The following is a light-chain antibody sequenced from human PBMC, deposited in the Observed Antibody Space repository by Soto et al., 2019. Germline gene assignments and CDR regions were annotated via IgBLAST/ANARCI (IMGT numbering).Light chain of an antibody. CDR1: QSVSSSY. CDR3: QQYGSSPLYT. CDR2: GAS. Sequence: EIVLTQSPGTLSLSPGERATLSCRASQSVSSSYLGWYQQKPGQAPRLLIYGASNRATGIPDRFSGSVSGTDFTLTISRLEPEDFAVYYCQQYGSSPLYTFGQGTKLEIK. J-gene: IGKJ2*01. V-gene: IGKV3-20*01.